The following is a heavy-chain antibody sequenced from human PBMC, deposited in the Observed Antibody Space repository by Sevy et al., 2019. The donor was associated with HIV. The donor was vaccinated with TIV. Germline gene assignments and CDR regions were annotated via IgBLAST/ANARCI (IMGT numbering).Heavy chain of an antibody. D-gene: IGHD2-15*01. CDR3: ARVGGWNYFDY. V-gene: IGHV3-7*01. CDR2: IKQDGSEK. J-gene: IGHJ4*02. Sequence: GESLKISCAASGFTFSSYWMSWVRQAPGKGLEWVANIKQDGSEKYYVDSVKGRFTISRDNAKNSLYLQMNSLRAEDTAVYYCARVGGWNYFDYWGQGTLVTVSS. CDR1: GFTFSSYW.